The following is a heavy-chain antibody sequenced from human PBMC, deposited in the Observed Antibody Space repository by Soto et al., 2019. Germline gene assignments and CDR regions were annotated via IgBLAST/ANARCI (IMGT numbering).Heavy chain of an antibody. CDR3: AREAYYYGSGRYYYYYYMDV. V-gene: IGHV1-69*04. Sequence: SVKVSCKASGGTFSSYTISWVRQAPGQGLEWMGRIIPILGIANYAQKFQGRVTITADKSTSTAYMELSSLRSEDTAVYYCAREAYYYGSGRYYYYYYMDVWGKGTTVTVSS. CDR1: GGTFSSYT. D-gene: IGHD3-10*01. J-gene: IGHJ6*03. CDR2: IIPILGIA.